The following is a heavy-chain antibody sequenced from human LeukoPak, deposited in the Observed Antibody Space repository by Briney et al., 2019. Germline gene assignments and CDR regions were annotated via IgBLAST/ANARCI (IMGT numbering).Heavy chain of an antibody. D-gene: IGHD3-22*01. CDR3: ARGFDYYDSSGYLSNWYFDL. CDR1: GYSISIASY. CDR2: ISHSGST. V-gene: IGHV4-38-2*02. J-gene: IGHJ2*01. Sequence: SETLSLTCTVSGYSISIASYWGWIRQPPGKGLEWIGSISHSGSTYYNPSLKSRVTISVDTSKNQFSLKLSSVTAADTAVYYCARGFDYYDSSGYLSNWYFDLWGRGTLVTVSS.